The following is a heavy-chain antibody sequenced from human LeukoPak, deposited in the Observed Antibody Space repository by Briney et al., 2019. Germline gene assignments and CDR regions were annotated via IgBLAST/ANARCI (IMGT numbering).Heavy chain of an antibody. D-gene: IGHD1-1*01. CDR3: ARDIGWNQVYYYYGMDV. V-gene: IGHV3-11*01. CDR1: GFTFSDYY. CDR2: ISSSGSTI. Sequence: PGGSLRLSCAASGFTFSDYYMSWIRQAPGKGLEWVSYISSSGSTIYYADSVKGRFTISRDNAKNSLYLQMNSLRAEDTAVNYCARDIGWNQVYYYYGMDVWGQGTTVTVSS. J-gene: IGHJ6*02.